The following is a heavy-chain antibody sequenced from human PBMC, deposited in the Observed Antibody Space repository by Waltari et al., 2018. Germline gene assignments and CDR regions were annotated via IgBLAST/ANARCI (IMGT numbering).Heavy chain of an antibody. CDR2: INHSGST. J-gene: IGHJ4*02. D-gene: IGHD2-2*01. CDR1: GGSFSGYY. V-gene: IGHV4-34*01. Sequence: QVQLQQWGAGLLKPSETLSLTCAVYGGSFSGYYWSWIRQPPGKGLEWIGEINHSGSTHYNPSLKSRVTISVDTSKNQFSLKLSSVTAADTAVYYCARASTGLKLRRYYFDYWGQGTLVTVSS. CDR3: ARASTGLKLRRYYFDY.